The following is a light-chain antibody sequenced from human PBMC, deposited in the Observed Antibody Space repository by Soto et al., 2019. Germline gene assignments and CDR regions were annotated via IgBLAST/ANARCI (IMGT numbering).Light chain of an antibody. V-gene: IGKV1-5*01. CDR3: QQYDSLSGT. CDR1: QSIINW. Sequence: DVQMTQSPSTLSASVGGRVTITCRASQSIINWLAWYQQKPGKAPKLLIYGASSLESGVPSRFSGSGSGTEFTLTITSLQPDDFATYYCQQYDSLSGTFGQGTKVEIE. CDR2: GAS. J-gene: IGKJ1*01.